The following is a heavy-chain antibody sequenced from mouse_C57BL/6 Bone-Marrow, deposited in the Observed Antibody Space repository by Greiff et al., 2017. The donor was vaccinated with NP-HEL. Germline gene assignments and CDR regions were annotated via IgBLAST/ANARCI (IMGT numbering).Heavy chain of an antibody. V-gene: IGHV1-4*01. J-gene: IGHJ3*01. CDR2: INPSSGYT. Sequence: QVHVKQSGAELARPGASVKMSCKASGYTFTSYTMHWVKQRPGQGLEWIGYINPSSGYTKYNQKFKDKATLTADKSSSTAYMQLSSLTSEDSAVYYCARWELGRWFAYWGQGTLVTVSA. CDR1: GYTFTSYT. D-gene: IGHD4-1*01. CDR3: ARWELGRWFAY.